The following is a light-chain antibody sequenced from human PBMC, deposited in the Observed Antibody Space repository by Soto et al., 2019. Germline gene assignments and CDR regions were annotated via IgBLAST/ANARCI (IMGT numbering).Light chain of an antibody. J-gene: IGKJ1*01. CDR1: QRVDRW. CDR2: AAS. CDR3: QQTYSVPPT. Sequence: DIQMTQSPATLSASVGDRVTITCRASQRVDRWLAWYQQKPGQAPKLLIFAASSLQSGVPSRFSGSRSGRNFTLAISSLQPADSAIYYCQQTYSVPPTFGRGTKVEI. V-gene: IGKV1-39*01.